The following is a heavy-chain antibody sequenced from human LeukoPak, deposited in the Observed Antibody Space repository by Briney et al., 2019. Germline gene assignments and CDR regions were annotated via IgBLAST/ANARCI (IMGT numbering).Heavy chain of an antibody. CDR1: GFTFSSYS. CDR3: AKRRGLELTYYYHMDV. CDR2: ISSSSSTI. V-gene: IGHV3-48*01. J-gene: IGHJ6*03. Sequence: PGGSLRLSCAASGFTFSSYSMNWVRQAPGKGLEWVSYISSSSSTIYYADSVKGRFTISRDNAKNSLYLQMNSLRAEDTAVYYCAKRRGLELTYYYHMDVWGKGTTVTVSS. D-gene: IGHD1-7*01.